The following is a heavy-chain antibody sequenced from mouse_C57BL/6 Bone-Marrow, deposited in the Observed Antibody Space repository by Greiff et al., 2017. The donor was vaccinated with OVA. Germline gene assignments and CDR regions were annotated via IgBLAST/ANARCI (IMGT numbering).Heavy chain of an antibody. V-gene: IGHV2-2*01. Sequence: VKLQESGPGLVQPSQSLSITCTVSGFSLTNYGVHWVRQSPGTGLEWLGAIWSGGSPDYNAAFISRLSISKDNSESQVFFKMNSLQADDTAIYYCARMAYYSNSNYFDNWGQGTTLTVSS. J-gene: IGHJ2*01. CDR3: ARMAYYSNSNYFDN. D-gene: IGHD2-5*01. CDR2: IWSGGSP. CDR1: GFSLTNYG.